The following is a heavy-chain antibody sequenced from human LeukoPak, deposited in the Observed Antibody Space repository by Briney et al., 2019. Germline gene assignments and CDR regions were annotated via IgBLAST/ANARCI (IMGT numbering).Heavy chain of an antibody. CDR3: ARHLFAAAGTRFDY. J-gene: IGHJ4*02. Sequence: SETLSLTCTVSGGSISSSSYFWGWVRQPPGKGLGWFGSIYYSGSTYYNPSLKSRVTISADTSKNQFSLKLSSVTAADTAVYYCARHLFAAAGTRFDYWGQGTLVTVSA. CDR2: IYYSGST. D-gene: IGHD6-13*01. V-gene: IGHV4-39*01. CDR1: GGSISSSSYF.